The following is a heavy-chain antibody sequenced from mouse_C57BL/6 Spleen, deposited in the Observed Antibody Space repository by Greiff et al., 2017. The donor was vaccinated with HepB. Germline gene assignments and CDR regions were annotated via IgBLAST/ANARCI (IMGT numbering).Heavy chain of an antibody. J-gene: IGHJ2*01. Sequence: VQLQQSGAELVKPGASVKLSCTASGFTFTDYYMHWVKQRTGQGLEWIGRIDPGDGENKYAAKFQGKVTITADTSTNTAYLQLSSLTSDDTAVYYCARTAGSYPFDYWGQGTPLTVSA. V-gene: IGHV14-2*01. CDR2: IDPGDGEN. D-gene: IGHD2-12*01. CDR1: GFTFTDYY. CDR3: ARTAGSYPFDY.